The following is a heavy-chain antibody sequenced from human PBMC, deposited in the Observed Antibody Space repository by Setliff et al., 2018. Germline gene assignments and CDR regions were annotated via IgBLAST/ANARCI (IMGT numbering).Heavy chain of an antibody. V-gene: IGHV3-30*03. D-gene: IGHD6-19*01. J-gene: IGHJ4*02. CDR2: LSYDTTKE. Sequence: GGSLRLSCAASGFTVSTFSMHWVRQAPVKGLEWVAILSYDTTKEYYADSVKGRFTISRDNSRNTLYLQMNSLRSEDTAFFYCARVGPSQGIAVATYFFDYWGQ. CDR1: GFTVSTFS. CDR3: ARVGPSQGIAVATYFFDY.